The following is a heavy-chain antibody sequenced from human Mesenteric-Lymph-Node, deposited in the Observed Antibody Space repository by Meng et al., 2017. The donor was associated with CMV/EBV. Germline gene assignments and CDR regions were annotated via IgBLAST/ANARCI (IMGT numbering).Heavy chain of an antibody. CDR2: FSRNGEST. J-gene: IGHJ4*02. CDR1: GFTFSSHA. D-gene: IGHD5-24*01. Sequence: ETLSLTCVASGFTFSSHAMSWVRQAPGKGLEWVSGFSRNGESTYYADSVRGRFTISRDTSKNTLYLQMNSLRAEDTAAYYCAKGGRDGFNGLLDYWGQGALVTVSS. CDR3: AKGGRDGFNGLLDY. V-gene: IGHV3-23*01.